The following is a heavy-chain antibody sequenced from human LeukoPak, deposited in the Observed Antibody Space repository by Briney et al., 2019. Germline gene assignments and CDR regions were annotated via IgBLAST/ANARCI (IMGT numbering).Heavy chain of an antibody. CDR3: AKGQNYYDGSGYYSTDY. CDR2: ISSDGVNK. D-gene: IGHD3-22*01. V-gene: IGHV3-30*04. J-gene: IGHJ4*02. CDR1: GFTFSSYA. Sequence: GGSLRLSCSASGFTFSSYAMHWVRQAPGKGLEWVAVISSDGVNKYSADSVKGRFTISRDNSKNTLYLQMNSLRAEDTAVYYCAKGQNYYDGSGYYSTDYWGQGTPVTVSS.